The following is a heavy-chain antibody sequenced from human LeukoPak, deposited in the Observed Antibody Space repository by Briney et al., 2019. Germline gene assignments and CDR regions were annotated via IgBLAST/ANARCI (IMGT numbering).Heavy chain of an antibody. D-gene: IGHD3-3*01. J-gene: IGHJ2*01. Sequence: GGSLRLSCAASGFTFRSYAMSWVRQAPGKGLEWVSAITGSGGSTYYADFVKGRFNISRDNSKHTLYLQMNSLRAEDTALYFCAKDYDFWSGGFKWYFDLWGRGTLVTVSS. CDR3: AKDYDFWSGGFKWYFDL. CDR1: GFTFRSYA. CDR2: ITGSGGST. V-gene: IGHV3-23*01.